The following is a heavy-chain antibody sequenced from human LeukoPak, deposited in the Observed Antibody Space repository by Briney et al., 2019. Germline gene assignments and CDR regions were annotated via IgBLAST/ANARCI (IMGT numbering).Heavy chain of an antibody. CDR2: IYYSGST. Sequence: SETLSLTCTVSGSSISSYYWSWIRQPPGEGLEWIGYIYYSGSTNYNPSLKSRVTISVDTSKNQFSLKLSSVTAADTAVYYCARDRNYDFWSGPGWFDPWGQGTLVTVSS. J-gene: IGHJ5*02. V-gene: IGHV4-59*01. D-gene: IGHD3-3*01. CDR1: GSSISSYY. CDR3: ARDRNYDFWSGPGWFDP.